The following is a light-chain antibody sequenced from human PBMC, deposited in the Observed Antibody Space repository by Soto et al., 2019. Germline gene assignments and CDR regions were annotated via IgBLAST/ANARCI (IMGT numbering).Light chain of an antibody. CDR2: DAS. CDR1: QDISNY. J-gene: IGKJ3*01. V-gene: IGKV1-33*01. Sequence: DIQMTQWPSSLSASVGDRVTITCQASQDISNYLNWYQQKPGKAPKLLIYDASNLETGVPSRFSGSGSGTDFTFPISSLQPEDIATYYCQQYDNLPRFGPGTKVDIK. CDR3: QQYDNLPR.